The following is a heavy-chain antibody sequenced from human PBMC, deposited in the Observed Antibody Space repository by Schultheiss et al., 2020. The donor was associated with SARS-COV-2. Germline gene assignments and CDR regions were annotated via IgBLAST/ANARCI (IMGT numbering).Heavy chain of an antibody. J-gene: IGHJ4*02. V-gene: IGHV3-48*02. D-gene: IGHD3-10*01. Sequence: GGSLRLSCAASAFSFSSYGMKWVRQAPGKGLEWVGYISPSGTTTYYTDSMKGRFTISRDNARNSLFLQMNSLRNEDTAVYYCAREGFRGVAIDYWGQGTLVTVSS. CDR3: AREGFRGVAIDY. CDR1: AFSFSSYG. CDR2: ISPSGTTT.